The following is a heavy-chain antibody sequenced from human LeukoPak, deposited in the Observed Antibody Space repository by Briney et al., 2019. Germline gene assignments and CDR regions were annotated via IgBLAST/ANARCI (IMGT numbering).Heavy chain of an antibody. V-gene: IGHV4-39*07. CDR2: IYYSGSA. J-gene: IGHJ6*03. CDR3: ARGDYGDIPLYYYYYMDV. CDR1: GGSISSSSYY. Sequence: SETLSLTCTVSGGSISSSSYYWGWIRQPPGKGLEWIGSIYYSGSAYYNPSLKSRVTISVDTSKNQFSLKLSSVTAADTAVYYCARGDYGDIPLYYYYYMDVWGKGTTVTISS. D-gene: IGHD4-17*01.